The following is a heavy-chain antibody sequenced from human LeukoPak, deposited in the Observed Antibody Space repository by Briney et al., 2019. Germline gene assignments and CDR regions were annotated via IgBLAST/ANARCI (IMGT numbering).Heavy chain of an antibody. J-gene: IGHJ3*01. Sequence: SETLSLTSTVSGDSISSTTYFWGWIRQPPGKGLEWIGSIYYSGTTYYNSSLKSRVTISVDTSKNQFSLRLSSVTAADTAVYYCARLHQQRLSVCGQGTMVTVSS. D-gene: IGHD6-25*01. CDR1: GDSISSTTYF. CDR3: ARLHQQRLSV. CDR2: IYYSGTT. V-gene: IGHV4-39*01.